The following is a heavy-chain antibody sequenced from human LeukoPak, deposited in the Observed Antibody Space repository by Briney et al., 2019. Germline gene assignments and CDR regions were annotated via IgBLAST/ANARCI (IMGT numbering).Heavy chain of an antibody. J-gene: IGHJ6*02. Sequence: GGSLRLSCAASGFTFSSYAMSWVRQAPGKGLEWVSAISGSGGSTYYADSVKGRFTISRDNSKNTLYLQMNSLRAEDTAVYYCAKDFGAAYHYGMDVWGQGTTVTVSS. CDR1: GFTFSSYA. D-gene: IGHD3-3*01. V-gene: IGHV3-23*01. CDR3: AKDFGAAYHYGMDV. CDR2: ISGSGGST.